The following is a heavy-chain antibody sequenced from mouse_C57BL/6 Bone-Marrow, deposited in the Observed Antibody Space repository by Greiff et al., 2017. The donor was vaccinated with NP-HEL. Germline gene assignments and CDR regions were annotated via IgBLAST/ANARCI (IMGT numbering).Heavy chain of an antibody. CDR3: AREGNYDDDTGTWHYAMDY. D-gene: IGHD2-4*01. V-gene: IGHV1-69*01. J-gene: IGHJ4*01. CDR2: IDPSDSYT. CDR1: GYTFTSYW. Sequence: QVQLQQPGAELVMPGASVKLSCKASGYTFTSYWMHWVKQRPGQGLEWIGEIDPSDSYTNYNQQFKGKSTLTVDKSSSTAYMQLSSLTSEDSAVYYCAREGNYDDDTGTWHYAMDYWGQGTSVTVSS.